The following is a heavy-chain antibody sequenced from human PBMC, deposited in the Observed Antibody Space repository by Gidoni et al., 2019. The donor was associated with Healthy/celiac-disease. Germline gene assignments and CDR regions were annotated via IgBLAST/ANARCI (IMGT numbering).Heavy chain of an antibody. D-gene: IGHD4-17*01. CDR3: ARGGNGDLSFDY. V-gene: IGHV5-51*01. J-gene: IGHJ4*02. Sequence: EVQLVQSGAAVQKPGESLQILCKGSGYRVTIYCFGWVRQRPGKGLEWLGIIYPGDSDTRYSPSFQGQVTISADKSISTAYLQWSSLKASDTAMYYCARGGNGDLSFDYWGQGTLVTVSS. CDR2: IYPGDSDT. CDR1: GYRVTIYC.